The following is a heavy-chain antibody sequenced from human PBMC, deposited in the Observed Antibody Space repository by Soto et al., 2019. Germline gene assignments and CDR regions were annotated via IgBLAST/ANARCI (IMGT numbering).Heavy chain of an antibody. V-gene: IGHV1-69*12. D-gene: IGHD3-3*01. CDR3: ASGDYDFWSGPGGGMDV. CDR2: IIPIFGTA. CDR1: GGTFSSYA. J-gene: IGHJ6*02. Sequence: QVQLVQSGAEVKKPGSSVKVSCKASGGTFSSYAISWVRQAPGQGLEWMGGIIPIFGTANYAQKFRGRVTITAEEATSTAYMELSSLRSEHTAVYYCASGDYDFWSGPGGGMDVWGQGTTVTVSS.